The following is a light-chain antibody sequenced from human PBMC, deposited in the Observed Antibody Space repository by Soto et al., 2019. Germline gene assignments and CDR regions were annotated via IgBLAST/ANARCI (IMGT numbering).Light chain of an antibody. CDR1: QSVSSY. CDR3: QQRSNWPPMYT. J-gene: IGKJ2*01. V-gene: IGKV3-11*01. CDR2: DAS. Sequence: EIVLTQSPATLSLSPGERATLSCRASQSVSSYLAWYQQKPGQGPRLLIYDASNRATGVPARFSGSGSGTDFTLTISSLEPEDFAVYYCQQRSNWPPMYTFGQGTKLEIK.